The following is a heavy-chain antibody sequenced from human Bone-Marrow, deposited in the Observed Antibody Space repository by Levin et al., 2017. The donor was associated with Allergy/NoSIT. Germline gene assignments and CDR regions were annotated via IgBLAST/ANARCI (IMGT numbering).Heavy chain of an antibody. CDR3: ARDRAYSSGSYYNGPGY. J-gene: IGHJ4*02. V-gene: IGHV1-46*01. Sequence: VASVKVSCKASGYTFTSYSLHWVRQAPGQGLEWMGMIHPRGGSASSAQRFQGRVTLTSDTSTNTVYMELISLRSEDTAVYYCARDRAYSSGSYYNGPGYWGQGTLVTVSS. D-gene: IGHD3-10*01. CDR2: IHPRGGSA. CDR1: GYTFTSYS.